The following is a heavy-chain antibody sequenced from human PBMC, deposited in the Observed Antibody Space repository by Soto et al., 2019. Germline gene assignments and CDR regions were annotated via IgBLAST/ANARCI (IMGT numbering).Heavy chain of an antibody. J-gene: IGHJ5*02. D-gene: IGHD3-10*01. V-gene: IGHV1-3*01. Sequence: QVQLVQSGAEVRKPGASVKLSCKASGYTSITYAIHWVRQAPGQRLEWMGWINAGTGNTRYSQKFQGRVTITRDTSASIAYMELSSLRSEDTAVYYCARFDPYGSGSYLFDPWCQGTLVTVSS. CDR3: ARFDPYGSGSYLFDP. CDR2: INAGTGNT. CDR1: GYTSITYA.